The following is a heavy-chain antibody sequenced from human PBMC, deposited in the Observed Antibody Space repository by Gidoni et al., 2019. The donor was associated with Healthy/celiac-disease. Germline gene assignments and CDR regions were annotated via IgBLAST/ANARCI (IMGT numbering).Heavy chain of an antibody. CDR3: ARMSAVVAGYFDY. V-gene: IGHV2-70*04. CDR1: GFSLSTSGMR. D-gene: IGHD6-19*01. Sequence: QVTLKESGPALVKPTQTLTLTCAFSGFSLSTSGMRVSWIRQPPGKALEWLARIYWDDDKLYRTSLKTRLTISKDTSKNQVVLTMTNMDPVDTAMYYCARMSAVVAGYFDYWGQGTLVTVSS. CDR2: IYWDDDK. J-gene: IGHJ4*02.